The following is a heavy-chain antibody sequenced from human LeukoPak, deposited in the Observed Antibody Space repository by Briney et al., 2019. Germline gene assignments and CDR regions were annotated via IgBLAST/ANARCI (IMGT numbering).Heavy chain of an antibody. Sequence: GGSLRLSCAASGFTFSSYSMNWVRQAPGKGLEWVSSISSSSSYIYYADSVKGRFTISRDNAKNSLYLQMNSLRAEDTAVYYCARRLWFGDYPHRYYFDYWGQGTLVTVSS. V-gene: IGHV3-21*01. D-gene: IGHD3-10*01. CDR2: ISSSSSYI. CDR1: GFTFSSYS. CDR3: ARRLWFGDYPHRYYFDY. J-gene: IGHJ4*02.